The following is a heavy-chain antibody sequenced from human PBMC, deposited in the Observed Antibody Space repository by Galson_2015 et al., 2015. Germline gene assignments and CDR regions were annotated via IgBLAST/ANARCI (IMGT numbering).Heavy chain of an antibody. V-gene: IGHV1-2*02. CDR2: INPHSGGT. Sequence: SVKVSCKASGYTFTGYYLHWVRQAPGQGLEWMGWINPHSGGTSYAQKFQGRVTMARDTSISTAYIELSRLRSDDTAVYYCARGQGSTTGGGDYWGQGTLVTVSS. CDR1: GYTFTGYY. J-gene: IGHJ4*02. CDR3: ARGQGSTTGGGDY. D-gene: IGHD2/OR15-2a*01.